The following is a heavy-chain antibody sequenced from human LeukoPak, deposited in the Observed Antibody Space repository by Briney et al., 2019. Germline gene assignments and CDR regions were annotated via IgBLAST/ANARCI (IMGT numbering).Heavy chain of an antibody. CDR2: MSYDEINK. J-gene: IGHJ6*02. Sequence: LPGGSLRLSCAASGFTFNAYFMHWVRQAPGKGLEWLAVMSYDEINKYYADSVKGRFTISRDNSKNTLYLQMNNLRTEDTAVYYCARDDQSVTMGRGQVDFSYYGLDVWGQGTTVTVSS. V-gene: IGHV3-30*04. D-gene: IGHD3-10*01. CDR3: ARDDQSVTMGRGQVDFSYYGLDV. CDR1: GFTFNAYF.